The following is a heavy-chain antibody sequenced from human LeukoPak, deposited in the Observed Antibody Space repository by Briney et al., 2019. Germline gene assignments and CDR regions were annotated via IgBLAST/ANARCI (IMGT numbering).Heavy chain of an antibody. CDR2: INHSGST. D-gene: IGHD6-19*01. CDR3: ARRAVAGTGLSTNYYDY. J-gene: IGHJ4*02. Sequence: PSETLSLTCAVYGGSFSGYYWSWIRQPPGKGLEWIGEINHSGSTNYNPSLKSRVTISVDTSKNQFSLKLSSVTAADTAVYYCARRAVAGTGLSTNYYDYWGQGTLVTVSS. V-gene: IGHV4-34*01. CDR1: GGSFSGYY.